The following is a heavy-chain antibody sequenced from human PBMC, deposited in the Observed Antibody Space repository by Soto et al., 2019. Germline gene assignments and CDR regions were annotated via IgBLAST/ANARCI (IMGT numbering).Heavy chain of an antibody. CDR3: ARGLTYYDFWSGIPFDY. CDR1: GFTFSSYS. D-gene: IGHD3-3*01. CDR2: ISSSSSTI. V-gene: IGHV3-48*02. Sequence: EVQLVESGGGLVQPGGSLRLSCAASGFTFSSYSMNWVRQAPGKGLEWVSYISSSSSTIYYADSVKGRFTISRDNAKKLLYLQMNRLGDEDTAVYYCARGLTYYDFWSGIPFDYWGQGTLVTVSS. J-gene: IGHJ4*02.